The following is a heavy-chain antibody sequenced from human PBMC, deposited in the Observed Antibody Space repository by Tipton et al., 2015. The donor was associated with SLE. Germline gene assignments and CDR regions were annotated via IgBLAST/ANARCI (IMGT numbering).Heavy chain of an antibody. Sequence: LRLSCAVSGYSITYDHNWGWIRQPPGKGLEWVGSIHHSGKTYYNPSLKSRVTISVDTSKNQFSLKLSSVTAADTAVYYCARRGIAVAGIHWYFDLWGRGTLVTVSS. J-gene: IGHJ2*01. V-gene: IGHV4-38-2*01. CDR3: ARRGIAVAGIHWYFDL. CDR2: IHHSGKT. D-gene: IGHD6-19*01. CDR1: GYSITYDHN.